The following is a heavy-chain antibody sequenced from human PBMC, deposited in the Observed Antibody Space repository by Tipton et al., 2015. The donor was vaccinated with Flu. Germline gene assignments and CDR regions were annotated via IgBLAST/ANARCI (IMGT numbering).Heavy chain of an antibody. V-gene: IGHV4-61*02. CDR1: GASISSGNFY. CDR2: IHSGGST. J-gene: IGHJ5*02. D-gene: IGHD3-10*01. CDR3: ARGSCDGSGSPLRCNLFDP. Sequence: LRLSCTVSGASISSGNFYWTWIRQSAGKGLEWIGRIHSGGSTNYNLSLKSRVTISVDTSKNQFSLRMDFVTAADTAFYYCARGSCDGSGSPLRCNLFDPWGRGTLVTVSS.